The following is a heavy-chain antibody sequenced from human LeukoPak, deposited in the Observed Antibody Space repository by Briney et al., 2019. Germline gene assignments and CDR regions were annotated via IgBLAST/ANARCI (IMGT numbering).Heavy chain of an antibody. J-gene: IGHJ5*02. V-gene: IGHV1-2*02. CDR1: GYSLTGYY. Sequence: ASVKVSCKASGYSLTGYYIHWVRQAPGQGLEWMGWINPNSGGTNYAQKFQGRVTMTRDTSISTAYMELSRLRSDDTAVYYCAREWEDDYYDSSGYRGWFDPWGQGTLVTVSS. CDR2: INPNSGGT. D-gene: IGHD3-22*01. CDR3: AREWEDDYYDSSGYRGWFDP.